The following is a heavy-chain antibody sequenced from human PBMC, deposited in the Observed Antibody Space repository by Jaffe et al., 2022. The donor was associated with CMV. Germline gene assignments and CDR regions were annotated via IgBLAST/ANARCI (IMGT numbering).Heavy chain of an antibody. CDR2: INHSGST. Sequence: QVQLQQWGAGLLKPSETLSLTCAVYGGSFSGYYWSWIRQPPGKGLEWIGEINHSGSTNYNPSLKSRVTISVDTSKNQFSLKLSSVTAADTAVYYCARGSYDFWSGYYKVGWCFDYWGQGTLVTVSS. D-gene: IGHD3-3*01. V-gene: IGHV4-34*01. J-gene: IGHJ4*02. CDR1: GGSFSGYY. CDR3: ARGSYDFWSGYYKVGWCFDY.